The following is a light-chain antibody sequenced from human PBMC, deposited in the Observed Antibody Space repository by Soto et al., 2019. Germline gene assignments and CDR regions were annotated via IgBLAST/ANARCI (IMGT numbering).Light chain of an antibody. Sequence: DIQLTQSPSFLSASVGDRVTITCRASQGISTYLAWFQQKPGKAPKLLIYAASTLHSGVPSRFSGSGSGTEFTLSISSRQPDDFATYYCQQYHGYSLTFGQGAKVDI. V-gene: IGKV1-9*01. J-gene: IGKJ1*01. CDR1: QGISTY. CDR3: QQYHGYSLT. CDR2: AAS.